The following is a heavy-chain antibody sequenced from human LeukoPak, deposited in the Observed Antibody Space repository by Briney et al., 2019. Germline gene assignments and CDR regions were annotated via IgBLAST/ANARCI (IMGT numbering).Heavy chain of an antibody. V-gene: IGHV4-39*07. CDR2: IYYSGST. CDR1: GGSISSSSYY. J-gene: IGHJ4*02. CDR3: ASPQVGSMIAY. Sequence: PSETLSLTCTVSGGSISSSSYYWGWIRQPPGKGLEWIGSIYYSGSTYYNPSLKSRVTISVDTTKNQFSLKLSSVTAADAAVYYCASPQVGSMIAYWGQGTLVTVSS. D-gene: IGHD3-22*01.